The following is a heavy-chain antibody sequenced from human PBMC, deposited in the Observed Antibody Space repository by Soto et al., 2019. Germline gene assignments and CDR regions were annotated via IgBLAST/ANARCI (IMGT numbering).Heavy chain of an antibody. J-gene: IGHJ4*02. Sequence: GGSLRLSCAASGFTYSSYSMNWVRQAPGKGLEWVSSISSSSSYIHYADSVKGRFTISRDNAKNSLYLQMNSLRAEDTAVYYCARDGEINYYDSSGYYSDYWGQGTLVTVSS. CDR2: ISSSSSYI. CDR3: ARDGEINYYDSSGYYSDY. D-gene: IGHD3-22*01. V-gene: IGHV3-21*01. CDR1: GFTYSSYS.